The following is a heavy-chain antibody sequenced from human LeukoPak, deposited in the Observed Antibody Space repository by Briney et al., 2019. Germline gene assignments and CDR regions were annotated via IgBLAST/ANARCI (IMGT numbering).Heavy chain of an antibody. V-gene: IGHV4-4*07. CDR1: GGSISSYY. CDR3: ARDVRLWFGERYYYGMDV. D-gene: IGHD3-10*01. Sequence: SETLSLTCTVSGGSISSYYWSWIRQPAGKGLEWIGRIYTSGSTNYNPSLKSRVTMSVDTSKNQFSLNLSSVTAADTAVYYCARDVRLWFGERYYYGMDVWGQGTTVTVSS. CDR2: IYTSGST. J-gene: IGHJ6*02.